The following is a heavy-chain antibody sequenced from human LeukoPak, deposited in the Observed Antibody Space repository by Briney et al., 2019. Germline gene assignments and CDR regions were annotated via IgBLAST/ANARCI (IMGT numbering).Heavy chain of an antibody. Sequence: ASVKVSCKASGYTFTSYGISWVRQAPGQGLEWMGWISAYNGNTNYAQKLQGGVTMTTDTSTSTAYMELRSLRSDDTAVYYCARGGIAALTARGTITDDYFDYWGQGTLVTVSS. J-gene: IGHJ4*02. CDR3: ARGGIAALTARGTITDDYFDY. V-gene: IGHV1-18*01. D-gene: IGHD6-6*01. CDR1: GYTFTSYG. CDR2: ISAYNGNT.